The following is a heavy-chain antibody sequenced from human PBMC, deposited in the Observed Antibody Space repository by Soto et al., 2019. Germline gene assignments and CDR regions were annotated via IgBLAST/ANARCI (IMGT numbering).Heavy chain of an antibody. V-gene: IGHV1-69*01. CDR2: IIPIFRTA. J-gene: IGHJ6*02. D-gene: IGHD3-3*01. CDR3: ASSKSSGYYYYYYGMDV. CDR1: GGTFSSYA. Sequence: QVQLVQSGAEVKKPGSSVKVSCKASGGTFSSYAISWVRQAPGQGLEWMGGIIPIFRTANYAQKFQGRVTITADESTSTAYMELSSLRSEDTAVYYCASSKSSGYYYYYYGMDVWGQGTTVTVSS.